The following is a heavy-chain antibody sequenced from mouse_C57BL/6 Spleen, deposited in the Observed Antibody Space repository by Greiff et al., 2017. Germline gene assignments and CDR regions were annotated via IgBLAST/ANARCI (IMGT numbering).Heavy chain of an antibody. J-gene: IGHJ3*01. CDR1: GYTFTSYW. CDR3: AGEDDYDRGFAY. V-gene: IGHV1-52*01. D-gene: IGHD2-4*01. CDR2: IDPSDSET. Sequence: QVQLQQPGAELVRPGSSVKLSCKASGYTFTSYWMHWVKQRPIQGLEWIGNIDPSDSETHYNQKFKDKATLTVDKSSSTAYMQLSSLTSEDSAVSYCAGEDDYDRGFAYWGQGALVTVSA.